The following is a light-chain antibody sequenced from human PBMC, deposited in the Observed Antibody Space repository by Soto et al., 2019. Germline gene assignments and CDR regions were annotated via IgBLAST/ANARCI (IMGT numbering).Light chain of an antibody. CDR3: QQDGSSPWT. CDR2: GAS. CDR1: QSVSSSY. J-gene: IGKJ1*01. V-gene: IGKV3-20*01. Sequence: EIVLTQSPGTLSLSPGERATLSCRASQSVSSSYLAWYQQKPGQAARLLIYGASSRATGIPDRFSGSGSGTDSTLTISRLEPEDFAVYYCQQDGSSPWTFGQGTKVDIK.